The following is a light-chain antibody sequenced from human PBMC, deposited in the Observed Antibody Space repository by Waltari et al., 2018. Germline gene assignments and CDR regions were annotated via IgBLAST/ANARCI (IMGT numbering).Light chain of an antibody. Sequence: QAVVTQEPSLTVSPGGTVTLTCGSSTGAVTGGHYTSWIQQKPGQVPRTLVYDTTNKHSWTPARFSGSLRGGKAALTLSGAQPEDEADYYCLLFFSGIRGVFGGGTKLTV. J-gene: IGLJ2*01. V-gene: IGLV7-46*01. CDR1: TGAVTGGHY. CDR3: LLFFSGIRGV. CDR2: DTT.